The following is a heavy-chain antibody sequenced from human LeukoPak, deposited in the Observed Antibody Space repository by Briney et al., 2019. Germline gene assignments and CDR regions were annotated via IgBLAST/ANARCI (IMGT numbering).Heavy chain of an antibody. CDR2: IYYSGST. Sequence: PSETLSLTCTVSGGSISSSSYYWGWIRQPPGKGLEWIGSIYYSGSTYYNPSLKSRVTIPVDTSKNQFSLKLSSVTAADTAVYYCARHSRYFDWLLSPFDYWGQGTLVTVSS. CDR3: ARHSRYFDWLLSPFDY. J-gene: IGHJ4*02. CDR1: GGSISSSSYY. D-gene: IGHD3-9*01. V-gene: IGHV4-39*01.